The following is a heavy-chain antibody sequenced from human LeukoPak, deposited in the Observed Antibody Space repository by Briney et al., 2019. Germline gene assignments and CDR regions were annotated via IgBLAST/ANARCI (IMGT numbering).Heavy chain of an antibody. CDR3: ASSQGGDFDY. Sequence: SETLSLTCAVSGGSISSGGYSWSWIRQPPGKGLEWIGYIYHSGSTYYNPSLKSRVTTSVDRSKNQFSLKLSSVTAADTAVYYCASSQGGDFDYWGQGTLVTVSS. CDR1: GGSISSGGYS. D-gene: IGHD3-16*01. CDR2: IYHSGST. J-gene: IGHJ4*02. V-gene: IGHV4-30-2*01.